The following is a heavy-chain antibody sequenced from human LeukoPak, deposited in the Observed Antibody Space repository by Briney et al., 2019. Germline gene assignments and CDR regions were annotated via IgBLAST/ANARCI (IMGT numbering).Heavy chain of an antibody. CDR3: ARWHYYDSSGDAFDI. CDR1: GFTFSSYG. D-gene: IGHD3-22*01. V-gene: IGHV3-33*01. Sequence: GRSLRLSCAASGFTFSSYGMHWVRQAPGKGLEWVAVIWYDGSNKYYADSVKGRFTISRDNSKNTLYLQMNSLRAEDTAVYYCARWHYYDSSGDAFDIWGQGTMVTVSS. J-gene: IGHJ3*02. CDR2: IWYDGSNK.